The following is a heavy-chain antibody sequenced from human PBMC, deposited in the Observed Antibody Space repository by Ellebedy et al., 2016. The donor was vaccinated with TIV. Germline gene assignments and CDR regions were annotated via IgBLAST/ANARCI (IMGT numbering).Heavy chain of an antibody. Sequence: GESLKISCAASGFTFMNYAMTWVRQAPGQGLEWVSVITGSGGKTYYADSVKGRFTISRDNSKNMVYLQMNSLRVEDTAVYYCARVRSSAFEIWGQGTMVTVSS. V-gene: IGHV3-23*01. CDR1: GFTFMNYA. J-gene: IGHJ3*02. CDR2: ITGSGGKT. CDR3: ARVRSSAFEI.